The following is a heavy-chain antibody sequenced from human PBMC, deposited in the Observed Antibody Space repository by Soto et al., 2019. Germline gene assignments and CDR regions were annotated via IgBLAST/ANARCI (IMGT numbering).Heavy chain of an antibody. V-gene: IGHV3-23*01. D-gene: IGHD7-27*01. J-gene: IGHJ4*02. CDR3: ARDGGGDDWGDYFDY. CDR2: VSGSGGGT. Sequence: EVQLLESGGGLVQPGGSLRLSCAASGFTFNNYPMNWVRQAPGKGLEWISAVSGSGGGTFYVDSVRGRFTISRDNSKNTXYXXXXXLRAEDTAVYYCARDGGGDDWGDYFDYWGQGTLVTVSS. CDR1: GFTFNNYP.